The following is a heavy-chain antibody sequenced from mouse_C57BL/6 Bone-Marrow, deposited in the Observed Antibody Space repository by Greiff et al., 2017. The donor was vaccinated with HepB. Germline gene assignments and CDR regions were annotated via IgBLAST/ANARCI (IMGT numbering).Heavy chain of an antibody. Sequence: EVQLQQSGPVLVKPGASVKMSCKASGYTFTDYYMNWVKQSHGKSLQWIGVINPYNGGTSYNQKFKGKATLTVDKSSSTAYMELNSLTSEDSAVYYCAKPPYYGSILDYWGQGTTLTVSS. J-gene: IGHJ2*01. CDR1: GYTFTDYY. V-gene: IGHV1-19*01. CDR3: AKPPYYGSILDY. CDR2: INPYNGGT. D-gene: IGHD1-1*01.